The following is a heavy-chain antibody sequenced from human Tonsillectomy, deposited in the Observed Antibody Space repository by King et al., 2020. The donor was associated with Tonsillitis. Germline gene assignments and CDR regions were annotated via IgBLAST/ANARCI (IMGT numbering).Heavy chain of an antibody. J-gene: IGHJ4*02. V-gene: IGHV3-66*01. CDR1: GFTVSSYY. CDR3: AREGWDEELIHYFDL. D-gene: IGHD2-15*01. CDR2: IYSGGTT. Sequence: VQLVESGGGLVQPGGSLRLSCAASGFTVSSYYISWVRQAPGKGLEWVSVIYSGGTTYYADSVKGRFSISRDYSKNTVYLQMNSLRAEDTAMYYCAREGWDEELIHYFDLWGQGTLVTVSS.